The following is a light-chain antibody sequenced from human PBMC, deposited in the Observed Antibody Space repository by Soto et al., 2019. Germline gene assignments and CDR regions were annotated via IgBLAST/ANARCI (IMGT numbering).Light chain of an antibody. CDR2: DAS. CDR3: QQRSNWLT. CDR1: QSVSSY. Sequence: EIVFTQSPATLYLSPGERATLSCRASQSVSSYLAWYQQKPGQAPRLLIYDASNRATGIPARFSGSGSGTDFTLTISSLEPEDFAVYYCQQRSNWLTFGGGTK. J-gene: IGKJ4*01. V-gene: IGKV3-11*01.